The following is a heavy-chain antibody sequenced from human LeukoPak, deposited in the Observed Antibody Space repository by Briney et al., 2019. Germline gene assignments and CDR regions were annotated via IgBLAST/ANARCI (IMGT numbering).Heavy chain of an antibody. Sequence: GGSLRLSCAASGFTFSSYAMHWVRQAPGKGLEWVAVISYAGSNKYYADSVKGRFTISRDNSKNTLYLQMNSLRAEDTAVYYCARVWSGYYYYYYYMDVWGKGTTVTVSS. CDR3: ARVWSGYYYYYYYMDV. CDR2: ISYAGSNK. D-gene: IGHD3-3*01. CDR1: GFTFSSYA. V-gene: IGHV3-30*04. J-gene: IGHJ6*03.